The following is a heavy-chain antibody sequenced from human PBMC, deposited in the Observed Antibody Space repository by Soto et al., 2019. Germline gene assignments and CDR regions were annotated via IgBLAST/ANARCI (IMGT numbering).Heavy chain of an antibody. V-gene: IGHV1-2*02. J-gene: IGHJ4*02. CDR2: INPNSGGT. Sequence: GASVKVSCKASGYTFTRYYMHWVRQAPGQGLEWMGWINPNSGGTNYAQKFQGRVTMTRDTSISTAYMELSRLRSDDTAVYYCATVVRSSSSWYFDYWGQGTLVTVSS. D-gene: IGHD6-13*01. CDR1: GYTFTRYY. CDR3: ATVVRSSSSWYFDY.